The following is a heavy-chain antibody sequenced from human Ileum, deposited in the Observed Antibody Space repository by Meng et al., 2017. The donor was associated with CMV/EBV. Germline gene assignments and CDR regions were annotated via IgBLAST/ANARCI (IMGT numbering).Heavy chain of an antibody. CDR1: GFTFTAYF. Sequence: SVKVSCKSTGFTFTAYFMSWVRQAPGQGLEWMGWINPNSGLSNSAQKFQGRVTMNRDTSIGTAYMELSRLTSDDTAVYYCARDLKGTPVTTRGIYGMDVWGQGTTVTVSS. CDR2: INPNSGLS. V-gene: IGHV1-2*02. J-gene: IGHJ6*02. D-gene: IGHD4-11*01. CDR3: ARDLKGTPVTTRGIYGMDV.